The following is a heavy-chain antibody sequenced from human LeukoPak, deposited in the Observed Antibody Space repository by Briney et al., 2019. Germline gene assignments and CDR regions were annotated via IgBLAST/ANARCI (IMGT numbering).Heavy chain of an antibody. V-gene: IGHV4-34*01. Sequence: PSETLSLTCAVYGGSFSGYYWSWIRQPPGKGLEWIGEINHSGSTNYNPSLKSRVTISVDTSKNQFSLKLSSVTAADTAVYYCARQGWELLHRHTLDYYMDVWGKGTTVTVSS. CDR1: GGSFSGYY. D-gene: IGHD1-26*01. J-gene: IGHJ6*03. CDR2: INHSGST. CDR3: ARQGWELLHRHTLDYYMDV.